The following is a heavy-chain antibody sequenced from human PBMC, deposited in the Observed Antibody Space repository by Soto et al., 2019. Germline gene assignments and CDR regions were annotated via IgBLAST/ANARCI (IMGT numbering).Heavy chain of an antibody. Sequence: SETLSLTCVVSGYSISSGYYWGWIRQSPGKGLEWIGSVYYSGSTYYNPSLKSRVIISVDTSQNQFSLNLTSVTVADTAVYYCARVRVGATRDFDFWGQGTLVTVSS. CDR2: VYYSGST. J-gene: IGHJ4*02. V-gene: IGHV4-38-2*01. D-gene: IGHD1-26*01. CDR3: ARVRVGATRDFDF. CDR1: GYSISSGYY.